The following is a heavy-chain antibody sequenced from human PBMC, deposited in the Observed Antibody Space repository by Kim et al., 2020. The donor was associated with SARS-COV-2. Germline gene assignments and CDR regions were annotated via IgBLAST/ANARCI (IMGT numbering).Heavy chain of an antibody. CDR1: GFTFSSYE. J-gene: IGHJ5*02. CDR3: ARGRFGAAAIYFLGWFDP. Sequence: GGSLRLSCAASGFTFSSYEMNWVRQAPGKGLEWVSYISSSGSTIYYADSVKGRFTISRDNAKNSLYLQMNSLRAEDTAVYYCARGRFGAAAIYFLGWFDPWGQGTLVTVSS. V-gene: IGHV3-48*03. CDR2: ISSSGSTI. D-gene: IGHD2-2*01.